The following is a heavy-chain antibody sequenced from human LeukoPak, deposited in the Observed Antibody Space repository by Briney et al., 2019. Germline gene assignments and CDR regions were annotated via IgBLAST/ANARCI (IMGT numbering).Heavy chain of an antibody. D-gene: IGHD7-27*01. V-gene: IGHV3-11*04. Sequence: GGSLRLSCAASGFTFSDYYMSWIRHAPGKGLEWGSYIISSGSTIYYADSLKGRFTISRDNDKNSLYLQMNSLRAEDTAVYYCARVHWGFDYWGQGTLVTVSS. CDR3: ARVHWGFDY. CDR1: GFTFSDYY. J-gene: IGHJ4*02. CDR2: IISSGSTI.